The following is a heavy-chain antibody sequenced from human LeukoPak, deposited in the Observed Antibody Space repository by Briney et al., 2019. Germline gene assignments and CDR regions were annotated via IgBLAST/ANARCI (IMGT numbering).Heavy chain of an antibody. Sequence: SXXYXXWXRQPPGXGLEWIGEINHSGSTNYNPSLKSRVTISVDTSQTQFSLRLSSVTAADTAVYYCARGAVLYLNWFDPWGQGTLVTVSS. V-gene: IGHV4-34*01. CDR2: INHSGST. CDR3: ARGAVLYLNWFDP. J-gene: IGHJ5*02. D-gene: IGHD2-8*01. CDR1: SXXY.